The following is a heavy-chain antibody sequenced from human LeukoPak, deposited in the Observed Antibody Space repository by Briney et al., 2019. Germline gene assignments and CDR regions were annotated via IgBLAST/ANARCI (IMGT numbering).Heavy chain of an antibody. CDR1: GYTFTSYG. Sequence: GASVKVSFKASGYTFTSYGISWVRQAPGQGLEWMGWISAYNGNTNYAQKLQGRVTMTTDTSTSTAYMELRSLRSDDTAVYYCARGRLNRVGATGGMTDYWGQGTLVTVSS. V-gene: IGHV1-18*01. J-gene: IGHJ4*02. D-gene: IGHD1-26*01. CDR2: ISAYNGNT. CDR3: ARGRLNRVGATGGMTDY.